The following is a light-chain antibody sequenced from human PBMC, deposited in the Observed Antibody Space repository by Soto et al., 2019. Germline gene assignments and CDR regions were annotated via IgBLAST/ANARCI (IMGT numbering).Light chain of an antibody. V-gene: IGKV1-5*03. CDR1: QSISSW. CDR3: QQYNSYPET. CDR2: KAS. Sequence: DIQMTQSPSTLSASVGDRVTITCRASQSISSWLAWYQQKPGKAPKLLIYKASSLESGVPSRFSGSGSGTEFTLTISSPQPDDFATYYCQQYNSYPETFGQGTKVEIK. J-gene: IGKJ1*01.